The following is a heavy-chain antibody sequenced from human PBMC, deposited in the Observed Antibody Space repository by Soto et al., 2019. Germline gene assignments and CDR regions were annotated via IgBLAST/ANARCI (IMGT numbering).Heavy chain of an antibody. CDR1: GGSISDYY. D-gene: IGHD6-6*01. V-gene: IGHV4-4*07. J-gene: IGHJ6*02. CDR2: MYSSGST. CDR3: ASLGVEYSSSPYGMDV. Sequence: QVQLQEAGPGLVKPSETLSLTCTVSGGSISDYYWSWIRQPAGKGLEWIGRMYSSGSTNYNPSLGMRVTMSVDTSENQFSLKLNFVTAADTAVYYCASLGVEYSSSPYGMDVWGQGTTVTVSS.